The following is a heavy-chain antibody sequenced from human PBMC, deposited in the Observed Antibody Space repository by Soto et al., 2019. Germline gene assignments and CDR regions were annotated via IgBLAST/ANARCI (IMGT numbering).Heavy chain of an antibody. CDR3: ARDREAGYNFYYGMDV. CDR2: ASI. D-gene: IGHD6-19*01. V-gene: IGHV4-4*07. J-gene: IGHJ6*02. Sequence: ASINYNPSLKGRVTLSVDTSTNQVSLRLASVTAADTAIYYCARDREAGYNFYYGMDVWGQGTTVTVSS.